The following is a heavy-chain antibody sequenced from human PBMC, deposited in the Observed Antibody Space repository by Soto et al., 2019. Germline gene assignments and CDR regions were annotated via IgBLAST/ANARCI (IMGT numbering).Heavy chain of an antibody. D-gene: IGHD5-12*01. Sequence: GWSLRLSCAASGLTFSSYALGWARQAPGRGLECVSAISGSGVSTFYADSVKGRFTISRDTSKNTLYLQMNTLTAEDTAVYYCAKVLLIWGRLVKYIVVWGQGPTVTV. J-gene: IGHJ6*02. CDR1: GLTFSSYA. V-gene: IGHV3-23*01. CDR2: ISGSGVST. CDR3: AKVLLIWGRLVKYIVV.